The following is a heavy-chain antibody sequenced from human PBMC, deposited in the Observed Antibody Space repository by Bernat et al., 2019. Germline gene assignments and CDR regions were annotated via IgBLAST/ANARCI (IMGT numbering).Heavy chain of an antibody. CDR2: ISYDGSNK. J-gene: IGHJ6*02. CDR1: GFTFSSYA. V-gene: IGHV3-30-3*01. Sequence: QVQLVESGGGVVQPGRSLRLSCAASGFTFSSYAMHWVRQAPGKGLEWVAVISYDGSNKYSADSVKGRFTISRDNSKNTLYLQMNSLRAEDTAVYYCARDGSSGWYVGSYYYYGMDVWGQGTTVTVSS. CDR3: ARDGSSGWYVGSYYYYGMDV. D-gene: IGHD6-19*01.